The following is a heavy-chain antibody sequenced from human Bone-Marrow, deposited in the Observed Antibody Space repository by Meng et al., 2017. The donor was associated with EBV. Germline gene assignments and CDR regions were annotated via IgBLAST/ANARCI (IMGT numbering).Heavy chain of an antibody. D-gene: IGHD2-21*01. Sequence: EVQLLVSGGGLVQPGESLRLSCAASGFAFNNYAMTWVRQAPGKGLEWVSSVSDSGQFTYYADSVKGRFTISRDNSRNTVYLQMNNLRADDTAVYYCAKDCFGDKDSWGQGTLVTVSS. CDR1: GFAFNNYA. V-gene: IGHV3-23*01. CDR2: VSDSGQFT. CDR3: AKDCFGDKDS. J-gene: IGHJ4*02.